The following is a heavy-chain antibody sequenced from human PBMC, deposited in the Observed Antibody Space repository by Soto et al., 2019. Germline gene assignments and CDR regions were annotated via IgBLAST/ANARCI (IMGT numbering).Heavy chain of an antibody. D-gene: IGHD3-16*01. CDR3: ARDNFASYALSH. V-gene: IGHV1-69*08. Sequence: QVQLVQSGAEVKKPGSSVKVSCKASGGTFSSYNISWVRQAPGQGLEWMGRIIPILGIANYAQKFQGRVTIPADKSTSTAYMEMSSLRSEDTALYYSARDNFASYALSHWGQGTLVTISS. CDR2: IIPILGIA. CDR1: GGTFSSYN. J-gene: IGHJ4*02.